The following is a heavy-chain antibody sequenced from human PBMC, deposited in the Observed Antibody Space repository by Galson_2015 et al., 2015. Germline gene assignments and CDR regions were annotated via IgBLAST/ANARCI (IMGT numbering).Heavy chain of an antibody. J-gene: IGHJ5*02. CDR1: GYTFTSYD. CDR3: ARGPPGGSWYAPLKKNGFDP. CDR2: MNPNSGNT. V-gene: IGHV1-8*01. Sequence: SVKVSCKASGYTFTSYDINGVRQATGQGLEWMGWMNPNSGNTGYAQKFQGRVTMTRNTSISTAYMELSSLRSEDTAVYYCARGPPGGSWYAPLKKNGFDPCGQGTLVTVSS. D-gene: IGHD6-13*01.